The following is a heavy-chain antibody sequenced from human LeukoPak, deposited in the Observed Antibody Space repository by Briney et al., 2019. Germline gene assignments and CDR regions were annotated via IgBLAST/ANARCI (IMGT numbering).Heavy chain of an antibody. CDR1: GFTFSSYW. Sequence: GGSLRLSCATSGFTFSSYWMSWVRQAPGKGLEWVANIKQDGSERNYVDSVKGRFTIFRDNAKNSLFLQMNSLRAEDTAVYYCARRAGAYSHPYDYWGQGTLVTVSS. V-gene: IGHV3-7*01. CDR2: IKQDGSER. CDR3: ARRAGAYSHPYDY. D-gene: IGHD4/OR15-4a*01. J-gene: IGHJ4*02.